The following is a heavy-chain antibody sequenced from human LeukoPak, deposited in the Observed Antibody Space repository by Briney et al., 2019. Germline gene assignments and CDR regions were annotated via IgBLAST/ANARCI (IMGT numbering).Heavy chain of an antibody. Sequence: SETLSLTCAVYGGSFGGYYWSWIRQPPGKGLEWIGEINHSGSTNYNPSLKSRVTISVDTSKNQFSLKLSSVTAADTAVYYCARGPDYYGSGIRYFDYWGQGTLVTVSS. J-gene: IGHJ4*02. CDR1: GGSFGGYY. CDR2: INHSGST. D-gene: IGHD3-10*01. V-gene: IGHV4-34*01. CDR3: ARGPDYYGSGIRYFDY.